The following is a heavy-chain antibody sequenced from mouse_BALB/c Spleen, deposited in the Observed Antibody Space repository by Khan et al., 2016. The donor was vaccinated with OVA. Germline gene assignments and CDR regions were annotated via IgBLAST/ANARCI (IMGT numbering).Heavy chain of an antibody. V-gene: IGHV2-6-4*01. D-gene: IGHD2-3*01. CDR1: GFSLSRYN. CDR3: AKLMIYSFDY. CDR2: IWGGGGT. Sequence: QVQLKQSGPGLVAPSQSLSITCTVSGFSLSRYNIHWVRQPPGKGPEWLGMIWGGGGTDYNSTLKSRLSISKDNSKSQVFLELNSLQTDDTATYYCAKLMIYSFDYWGQGTTLTVSS. J-gene: IGHJ2*01.